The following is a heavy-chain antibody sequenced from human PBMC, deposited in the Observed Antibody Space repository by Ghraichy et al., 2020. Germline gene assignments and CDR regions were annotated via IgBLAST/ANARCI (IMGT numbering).Heavy chain of an antibody. CDR1: GFTFDSDA. V-gene: IGHV3-23*01. Sequence: SCAASGFTFDSDAMSWVRQAPGKGLEWVSTSGRHGDTYYAGSVKGRFTISRDNSKNTLYLQMYSLTAEDTAIYYCVRAPYFYYGMDVWGQGTTVTVSS. D-gene: IGHD3-9*01. J-gene: IGHJ6*02. CDR3: VRAPYFYYGMDV. CDR2: SGRHGDT.